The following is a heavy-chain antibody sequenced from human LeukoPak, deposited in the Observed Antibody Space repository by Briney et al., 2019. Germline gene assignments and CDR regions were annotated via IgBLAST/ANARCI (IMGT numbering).Heavy chain of an antibody. CDR1: GFTFSNYW. CDR3: ARDSIVDGAFDI. CDR2: ISSRGTTI. D-gene: IGHD2-15*01. J-gene: IGHJ3*02. V-gene: IGHV3-11*04. Sequence: PGGSLRLSCTATGFTFSNYWMSWVRQAPGKGLEWVSYISSRGTTIYNADSVKGRFTISRDNAKNSLYLQMNSLRAEDTAVYYCARDSIVDGAFDIWGQGTMVIVSS.